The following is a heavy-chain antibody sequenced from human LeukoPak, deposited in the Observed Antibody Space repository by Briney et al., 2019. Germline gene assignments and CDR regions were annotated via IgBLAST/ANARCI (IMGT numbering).Heavy chain of an antibody. CDR2: INPNSGGT. CDR1: GYTFTSYD. V-gene: IGHV1-2*04. Sequence: GASVNVSCKASGYTFTSYDINWVRQATGEGLEWMGWINPNSGGTNYAQKFQGWVTMTRDTSISTAYMELSRLRSDDTAVYYCAGAHYGSGSYDGMDVWGQGTTVTVSS. J-gene: IGHJ6*02. D-gene: IGHD3-10*01. CDR3: AGAHYGSGSYDGMDV.